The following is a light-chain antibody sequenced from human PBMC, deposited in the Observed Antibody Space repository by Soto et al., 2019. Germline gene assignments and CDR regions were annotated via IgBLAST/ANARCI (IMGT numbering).Light chain of an antibody. CDR3: HQYYDTPLT. V-gene: IGKV4-1*01. Sequence: DIVMTQSPDSLAVSLGERATINCKSSQSVFYSSNNKNYLAWYQQKPGQPPKLLIYWASTRESGVPERFSGSGTGTDFTLTISSLQAEDVAVYYCHQYYDTPLTFGGGTKLDIK. CDR2: WAS. CDR1: QSVFYSSNNKNY. J-gene: IGKJ4*01.